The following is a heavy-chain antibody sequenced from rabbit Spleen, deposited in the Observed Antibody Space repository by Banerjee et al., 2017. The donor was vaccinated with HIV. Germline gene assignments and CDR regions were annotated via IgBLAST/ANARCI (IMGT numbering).Heavy chain of an antibody. CDR3: ARSIYVGFAGYGYAPHYFNL. CDR1: GFTISSSHW. V-gene: IGHV1S45*01. J-gene: IGHJ4*01. Sequence: QEQLEESGGGLVQPEGSLTLTCTASGFTISSSHWLWWVRRAPGKGLEWIGTIATDTIGSTYYASWAKGRFTISKPSSTTVTLQMTSLTAADTATYFCARSIYVGFAGYGYAPHYFNLWGPGTLVTVS. D-gene: IGHD6-1*01. CDR2: IATDTIGST.